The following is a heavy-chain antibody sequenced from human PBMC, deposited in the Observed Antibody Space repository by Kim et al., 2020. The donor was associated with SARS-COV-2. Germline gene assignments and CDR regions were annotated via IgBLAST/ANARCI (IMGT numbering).Heavy chain of an antibody. J-gene: IGHJ4*02. CDR3: ARYYSPSGGNRGFDY. D-gene: IGHD2-15*01. Sequence: GGSLRLSCTTSGFSFGDFAMSWVRQAPGKGLEWVASIRPKVSGGTTEYAASVKGRLTISRDDSKSIVYLQMNSPETDDTAFYYCARYYSPSGGNRGFDYWGQGALVTVSS. V-gene: IGHV3-49*04. CDR1: GFSFGDFA. CDR2: IRPKVSGGTT.